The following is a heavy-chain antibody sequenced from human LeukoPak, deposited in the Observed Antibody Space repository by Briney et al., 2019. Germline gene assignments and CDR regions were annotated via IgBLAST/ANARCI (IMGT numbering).Heavy chain of an antibody. J-gene: IGHJ2*01. Sequence: PSETLSLTCTVSGGSISSGGYYWSWIRQHPGKGLEWIGYIYYSGSTYYSPSLKSRVTISVDTSKNQFSLKLSSVTAADTAVYYCARAPIKQWLPLDLWGRGTLVTVSS. D-gene: IGHD6-19*01. CDR3: ARAPIKQWLPLDL. CDR1: GGSISSGGYY. V-gene: IGHV4-31*03. CDR2: IYYSGST.